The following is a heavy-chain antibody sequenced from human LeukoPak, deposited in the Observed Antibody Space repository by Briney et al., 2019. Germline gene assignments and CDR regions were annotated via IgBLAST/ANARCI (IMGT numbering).Heavy chain of an antibody. Sequence: GGSLRLSCAASGFTVSSSHMSWVRQAPGKGLEWVSVIYSGGSTYYADSVKGRFTISRDNSRTTVYLQMNSLRSEDTAVYYCARVKPNYYDSSAYGTFDIWGQGTMVTVSS. J-gene: IGHJ3*02. CDR1: GFTVSSSH. CDR2: IYSGGST. V-gene: IGHV3-53*05. D-gene: IGHD3-22*01. CDR3: ARVKPNYYDSSAYGTFDI.